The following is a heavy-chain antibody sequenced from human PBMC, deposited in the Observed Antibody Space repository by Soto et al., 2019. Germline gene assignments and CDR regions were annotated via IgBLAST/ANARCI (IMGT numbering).Heavy chain of an antibody. D-gene: IGHD3-3*01. CDR1: GYTFTNNY. V-gene: IGHV1-46*01. CDR3: ARVYGLVKHDDFWSGYYDY. Sequence: QVQLVQSGAEVMKPGASVKISCKTSGYTFTNNYINWVRQAPGQGLEWVGLINPNGASTTYAQTFEGRVTMTRDTSTSTVYVELSSPRSDDTAVYYCARVYGLVKHDDFWSGYYDYWGQGTLVTVSS. CDR2: INPNGAST. J-gene: IGHJ4*02.